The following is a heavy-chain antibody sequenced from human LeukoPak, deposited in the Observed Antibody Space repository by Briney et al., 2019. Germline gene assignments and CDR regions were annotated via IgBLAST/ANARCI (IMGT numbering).Heavy chain of an antibody. Sequence: GGSLRLSCAASGFTFGSYSMNWVRQAPGKGLEWVSSISSSSSYIYYADSVKGRFTISRDNAKNSLYLQMNSLRAEDTAVYYCARDKQLDSLYGMDVWGQGTTVTVSS. J-gene: IGHJ6*02. CDR2: ISSSSSYI. CDR1: GFTFGSYS. V-gene: IGHV3-21*01. CDR3: ARDKQLDSLYGMDV. D-gene: IGHD6-13*01.